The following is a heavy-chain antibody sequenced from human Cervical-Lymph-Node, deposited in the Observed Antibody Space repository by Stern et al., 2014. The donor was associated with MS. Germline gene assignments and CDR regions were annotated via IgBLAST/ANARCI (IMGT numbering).Heavy chain of an antibody. Sequence: VQLVESGGGLVQPGGSLRLSCAASGLSFSSYALNWVRQAPGKGLEWVSVITGDGGTTCYADSVQGRFTISRDNSKNTLYLQMNSLRAEDTAVYYCAKGSAEYASCAIDSWGKGTLVTVSS. J-gene: IGHJ4*02. V-gene: IGHV3-23*04. CDR3: AKGSAEYASCAIDS. CDR2: ITGDGGTT. D-gene: IGHD2-8*01. CDR1: GLSFSSYA.